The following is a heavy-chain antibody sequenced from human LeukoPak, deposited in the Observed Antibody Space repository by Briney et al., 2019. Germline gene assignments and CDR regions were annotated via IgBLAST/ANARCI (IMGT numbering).Heavy chain of an antibody. J-gene: IGHJ4*02. CDR2: IYYSGST. Sequence: PSETLSLTCTVSGGSISSSSYYWGWIRQPPGKGLEWIGSIYYSGSTYYNPSLKSRVTISVDTSKNQFSLQLNSVTPEDTAVYYCARGITGNFDYWGQGTLVTVSS. CDR3: ARGITGNFDY. CDR1: GGSISSSSYY. D-gene: IGHD1-20*01. V-gene: IGHV4-39*07.